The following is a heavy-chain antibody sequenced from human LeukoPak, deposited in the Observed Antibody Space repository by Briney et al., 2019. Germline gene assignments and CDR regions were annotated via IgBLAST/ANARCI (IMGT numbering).Heavy chain of an antibody. D-gene: IGHD3/OR15-3a*01. CDR3: ARAPILASDWDGFDI. J-gene: IGHJ3*02. CDR1: GFTFSSSD. V-gene: IGHV3-13*01. Sequence: GGSLTLSCAASGFTFSSSDIHWVRQPTGKGLEWVSVISSAGDTCYSGSVEGRFTISRENANNSLYLQMNSLRAGDTAVYYCARAPILASDWDGFDIWGQGTMVTVSS. CDR2: ISSAGDT.